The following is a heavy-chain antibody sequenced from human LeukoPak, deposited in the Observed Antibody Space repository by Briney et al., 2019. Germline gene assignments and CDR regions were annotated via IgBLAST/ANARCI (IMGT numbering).Heavy chain of an antibody. Sequence: GGSLRLSCAASGFTFSKYAMSWVRQAPGKGLEWVSGISASGDSTYYADSVKGRITISRDNSKNTLYLQMNSLRAEDTAVYFCARGDDYGGPWYYFDHWGQGTLVTVSS. CDR2: ISASGDST. D-gene: IGHD4-23*01. CDR1: GFTFSKYA. J-gene: IGHJ4*02. CDR3: ARGDDYGGPWYYFDH. V-gene: IGHV3-23*01.